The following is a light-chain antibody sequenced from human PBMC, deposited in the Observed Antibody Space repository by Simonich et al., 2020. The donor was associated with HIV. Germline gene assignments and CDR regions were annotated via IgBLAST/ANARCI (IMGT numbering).Light chain of an antibody. V-gene: IGKV3D-20*02. Sequence: EIVLTQSPGTLSLSPGERATLSCRASQSVSSSYLAWYQQKPGQAPRLLIYDASNRATGIPARFSGSGSGTDFTLTISSLEPEDFAVYYCQQRSGWPPITFGQGTRLEIK. CDR1: QSVSSSY. CDR2: DAS. J-gene: IGKJ5*01. CDR3: QQRSGWPPIT.